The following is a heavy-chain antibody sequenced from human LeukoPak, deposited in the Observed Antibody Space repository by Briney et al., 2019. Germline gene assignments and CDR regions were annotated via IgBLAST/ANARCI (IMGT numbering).Heavy chain of an antibody. D-gene: IGHD3-10*01. CDR2: INPSGGST. Sequence: ASVKVSCKASGYTFTSCCIHWVRQTPGQGLEWMGAINPSGGSTNYAQKFQGRVTMTRDTSTTTVYMELSSLRSEDTAVFYCARDISAGGYGSGSFDYWGQGTLVTVSS. V-gene: IGHV1-46*01. J-gene: IGHJ4*02. CDR1: GYTFTSCC. CDR3: ARDISAGGYGSGSFDY.